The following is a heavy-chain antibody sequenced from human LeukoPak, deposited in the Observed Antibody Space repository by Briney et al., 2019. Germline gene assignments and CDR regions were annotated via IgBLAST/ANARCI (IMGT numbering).Heavy chain of an antibody. CDR3: ARERLLGFGELLTDGYNWFDP. Sequence: GGSLRLSCAASGFTFSSYWMHWVRQAPGKGLVWVSRINSDGSSTSYADSVKGRFTISRDNAKNTLYLQMNSLRAEDTAVYYCARERLLGFGELLTDGYNWFDPWGQETLVTVPS. J-gene: IGHJ5*02. D-gene: IGHD3-10*01. CDR2: INSDGSST. CDR1: GFTFSSYW. V-gene: IGHV3-74*01.